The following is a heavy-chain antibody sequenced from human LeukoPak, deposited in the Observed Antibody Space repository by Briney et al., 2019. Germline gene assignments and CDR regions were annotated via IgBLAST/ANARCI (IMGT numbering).Heavy chain of an antibody. V-gene: IGHV3-13*01. D-gene: IGHD2-21*02. CDR3: ATSPVLTED. J-gene: IGHJ4*01. CDR2: IGVTGDT. CDR1: GFTFSKDD. Sequence: PGGSLRLSCAASGFTFSKDDFHWVRQAPGKGLEWVAAIGVTGDTYYADSVKGRFATSRDNAKSTLYLQMNSLRAEDTAVYYCATSPVLTEDWGHGTLVTVSS.